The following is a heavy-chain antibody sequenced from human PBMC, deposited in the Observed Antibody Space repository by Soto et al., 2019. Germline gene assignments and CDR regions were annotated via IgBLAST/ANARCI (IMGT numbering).Heavy chain of an antibody. Sequence: GGSLRLSCAASGFTFSSYGMHWVRQAPGKGLEWVAVIWYDGSNKYYADSVKGRFTISRDNSKNTLYLQMNSLRAEDTAVYYCARGHSSSWYGNWFDPWGQGTLVTVSS. CDR3: ARGHSSSWYGNWFDP. J-gene: IGHJ5*02. CDR2: IWYDGSNK. D-gene: IGHD6-13*01. CDR1: GFTFSSYG. V-gene: IGHV3-33*01.